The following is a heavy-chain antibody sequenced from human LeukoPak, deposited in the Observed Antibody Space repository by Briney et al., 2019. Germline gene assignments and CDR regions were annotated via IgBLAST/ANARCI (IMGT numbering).Heavy chain of an antibody. J-gene: IGHJ4*02. Sequence: PGGSLRLSCAASGFTFSSYSMNWVRQAPGKGLEWVSYISSSSSTIYYADSVKGRFTISRDNAKNSLYLQMNSLRAEDTAVYYCARVPPSSGPAPDYFDYWGQGTLVTVSS. V-gene: IGHV3-48*04. CDR1: GFTFSSYS. CDR2: ISSSSSTI. CDR3: ARVPPSSGPAPDYFDY. D-gene: IGHD3-22*01.